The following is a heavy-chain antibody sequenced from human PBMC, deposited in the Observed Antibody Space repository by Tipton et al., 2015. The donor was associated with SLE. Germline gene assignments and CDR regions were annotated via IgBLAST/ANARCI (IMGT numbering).Heavy chain of an antibody. CDR2: INHSGST. CDR3: ARSNIVVVSTDAFDI. V-gene: IGHV4-34*01. CDR1: GGSFSGYY. Sequence: LRLSCAVYGGSFSGYYWSWIRQPPGKGLEWIGEINHSGSTNYNPSLKSRVTISVDTSKNQFSLKLSSVTAADTAVYYCARSNIVVVSTDAFDIWGQGTMVTVSS. D-gene: IGHD2-21*01. J-gene: IGHJ3*02.